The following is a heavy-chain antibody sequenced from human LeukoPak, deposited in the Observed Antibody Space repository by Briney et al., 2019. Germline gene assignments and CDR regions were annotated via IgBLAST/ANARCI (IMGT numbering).Heavy chain of an antibody. Sequence: SQTLSPTCAISGDSVSSNSAAWNWIRQSPSRGLEWLGRTYYRSKWYTYYAASVKSRIAINRDTSKNQFSLQLNSVTPEDTAVYYCARSTGPIDYWGQGTLVTVSP. CDR3: ARSTGPIDY. V-gene: IGHV6-1*01. D-gene: IGHD1-1*01. J-gene: IGHJ4*02. CDR2: TYYRSKWYT. CDR1: GDSVSSNSAA.